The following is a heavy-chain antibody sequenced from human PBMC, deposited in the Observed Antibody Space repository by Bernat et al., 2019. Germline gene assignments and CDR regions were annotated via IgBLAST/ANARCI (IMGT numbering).Heavy chain of an antibody. Sequence: EVQLVESGGVVVQPGGSLRLSCAASGFTFDDYTMHWVRQAPEKGLEWVSLISWDGGSTYYADSVKGRFTISRDNSKNSLYLQMNSLRTEDTALYYCAKDIGGPYYYYGMDVWGQGTTVTVSS. J-gene: IGHJ6*02. V-gene: IGHV3-43*01. CDR2: ISWDGGST. CDR1: GFTFDDYT. CDR3: AKDIGGPYYYYGMDV.